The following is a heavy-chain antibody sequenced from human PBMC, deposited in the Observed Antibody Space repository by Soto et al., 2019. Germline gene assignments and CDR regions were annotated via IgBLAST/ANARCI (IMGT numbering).Heavy chain of an antibody. CDR1: GFTFSSYA. D-gene: IGHD6-19*01. J-gene: IGHJ4*02. CDR2: ISYDGSNK. V-gene: IGHV3-30-3*01. CDR3: ARDSYSSGWYHDY. Sequence: GGSLRLSCAASGFTFSSYAMHWVRQAPGKGLEWVAVISYDGSNKYYADSVKGRFTISRDNSKNTLYLQMNSPRAEDTAVYYCARDSYSSGWYHDYWGQGTLVTVSS.